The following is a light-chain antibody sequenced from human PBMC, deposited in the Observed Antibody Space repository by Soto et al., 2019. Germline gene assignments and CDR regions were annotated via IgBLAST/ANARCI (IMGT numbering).Light chain of an antibody. CDR2: GAS. Sequence: EIVMTQSPATLSVSPGERATLSCRASQSVSSNLDWYKPKPGQAPRLLIYGASPRATRITARFSGSGSGTEFTLPISSLQSADFAVYYCQQYTNWPPITFGQGTRLEIK. J-gene: IGKJ5*01. CDR3: QQYTNWPPIT. CDR1: QSVSSN. V-gene: IGKV3-15*01.